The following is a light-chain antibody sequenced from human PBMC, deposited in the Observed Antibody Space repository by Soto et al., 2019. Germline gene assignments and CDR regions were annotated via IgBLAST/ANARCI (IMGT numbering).Light chain of an antibody. Sequence: EIVLTQSPATLSLSPGERATLSCRASQSVSSFLAWYQQKPGQAPRLLIYDASNRATGIPARFSGSGSGTDFTLTISSLEPEDFAVYYCHQRNNWPITFGQGTSLEIK. CDR2: DAS. CDR1: QSVSSF. CDR3: HQRNNWPIT. J-gene: IGKJ5*01. V-gene: IGKV3-11*01.